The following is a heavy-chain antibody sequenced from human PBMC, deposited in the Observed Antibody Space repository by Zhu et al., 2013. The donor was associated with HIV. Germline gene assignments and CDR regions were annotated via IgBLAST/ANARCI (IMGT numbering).Heavy chain of an antibody. CDR3: AREAYGSGVDY. CDR2: IYHSGST. D-gene: IGHD3-10*01. J-gene: IGHJ4*02. CDR1: GGSISSGGYS. Sequence: QVQLQESGSGLVKPSQTLSLTCAVSGGSISSGGYSWSWIRQPPGKGLEWIGYIYHSGSTYYNPSLKSRVTISVDRSKNQFSLKLSSVTAADTAVYYCAREAYGSGVDYWGQGTLATVSS. V-gene: IGHV4-30-2*01.